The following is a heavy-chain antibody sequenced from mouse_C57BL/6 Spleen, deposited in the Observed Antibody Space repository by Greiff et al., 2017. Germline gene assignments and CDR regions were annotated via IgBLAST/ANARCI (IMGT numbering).Heavy chain of an antibody. CDR3: ARYDSGYVPMDY. CDR2: IHPNSGST. Sequence: QVQLQQPGAELVKPGASVKLSCKASGYTFTSYWMHWVKQRPGQGLEWIGMIHPNSGSTNYNEKFKSKATLTVDKSSSTAYMQLSSLTSEDSAVYYFARYDSGYVPMDYWGQGTSVTVSS. V-gene: IGHV1-64*01. CDR1: GYTFTSYW. J-gene: IGHJ4*01. D-gene: IGHD3-2*02.